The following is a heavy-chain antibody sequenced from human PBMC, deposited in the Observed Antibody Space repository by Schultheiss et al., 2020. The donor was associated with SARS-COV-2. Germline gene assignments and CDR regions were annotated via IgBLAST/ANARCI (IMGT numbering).Heavy chain of an antibody. CDR2: IRSKANSYAT. J-gene: IGHJ3*02. CDR3: TRPYGDYARDAFDI. V-gene: IGHV3-73*01. CDR1: GFTVSSNY. D-gene: IGHD4-17*01. Sequence: GGSLRLSCAASGFTVSSNYMSWVRQASGKGLEWVGRIRSKANSYATAYAASVKGRFTISRDDSKNTAYLQMNSLKTEDTAVYYCTRPYGDYARDAFDIWGQGTMVTVSS.